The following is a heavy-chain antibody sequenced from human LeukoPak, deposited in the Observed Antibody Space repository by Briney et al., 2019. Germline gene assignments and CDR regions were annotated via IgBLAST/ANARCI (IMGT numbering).Heavy chain of an antibody. CDR1: GDSVSSNGPA. CDR2: TYYRSKWFN. Sequence: SQTLSLTCGISGDSVSSNGPAWNWIRQSPSRGLEWLGRTYYRSKWFNDYAVSVKGRITINPDTSKNQFSLQLTSVTPEDSAAYYCARGAKNAFDFWGKGTMVTVSS. J-gene: IGHJ3*01. V-gene: IGHV6-1*01. CDR3: ARGAKNAFDF.